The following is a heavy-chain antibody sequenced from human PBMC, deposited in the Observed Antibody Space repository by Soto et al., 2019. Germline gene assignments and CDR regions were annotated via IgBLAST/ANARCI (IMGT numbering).Heavy chain of an antibody. CDR3: ARGNWKYGYFDY. D-gene: IGHD1-1*01. CDR2: IWHDGSYK. CDR1: GFTFSSSG. Sequence: QVQLVESGGGVVQPGRSLRLSCAASGFTFSSSGMHWVRQAPGKGLERVAVIWHDGSYKYKTDSVKGRFTISRDNSKNTLYLQMNSLSAEDTAVYYCARGNWKYGYFDYWGQGTLVTVSS. J-gene: IGHJ4*02. V-gene: IGHV3-33*01.